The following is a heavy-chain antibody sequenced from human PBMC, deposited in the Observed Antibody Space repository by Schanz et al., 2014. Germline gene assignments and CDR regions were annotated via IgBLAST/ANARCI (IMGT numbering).Heavy chain of an antibody. Sequence: QVQLVDSGGGLVKPGGSLRLSCTASGFPFSDYFMAWIRQPPGRGLEWVSNIPWNGAAIGYAGSVRGRFTISRDSAKNSLYLQMNSLRPEDTALYYCAKGSRSGSKVMDVWGKGTTVTVSS. V-gene: IGHV3-11*01. D-gene: IGHD3-10*01. CDR1: GFPFSDYF. CDR3: AKGSRSGSKVMDV. CDR2: IPWNGAAI. J-gene: IGHJ6*03.